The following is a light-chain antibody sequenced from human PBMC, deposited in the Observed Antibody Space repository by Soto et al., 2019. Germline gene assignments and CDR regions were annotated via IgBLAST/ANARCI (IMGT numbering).Light chain of an antibody. Sequence: EKVMTQSPATLSVSPGERITLSCRASQSVSANLAWYQHKPGQAPRLLIYDASTRATGIPARFSGSGSGTEFTLTITSLQSEDFVVYYCQEYNNWPPYAFGQGTKVEIK. CDR2: DAS. J-gene: IGKJ2*01. CDR1: QSVSAN. V-gene: IGKV3-15*01. CDR3: QEYNNWPPYA.